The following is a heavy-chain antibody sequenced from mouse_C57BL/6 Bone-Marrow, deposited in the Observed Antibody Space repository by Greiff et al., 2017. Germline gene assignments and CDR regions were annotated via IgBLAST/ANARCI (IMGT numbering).Heavy chain of an antibody. Sequence: EVQRVESGGGLVKPGGSLTLSCAASGFTFSSYAMSWVRQTPEKRLEWVATISDGGSYTYYPDNVKGRFTISRDNAKNNLYLQMSHRKSENTAMYDCARGSLTGRYFDYWGQGTTLTVSS. CDR1: GFTFSSYA. CDR3: ARGSLTGRYFDY. CDR2: ISDGGSYT. J-gene: IGHJ2*01. V-gene: IGHV5-4*01. D-gene: IGHD4-1*01.